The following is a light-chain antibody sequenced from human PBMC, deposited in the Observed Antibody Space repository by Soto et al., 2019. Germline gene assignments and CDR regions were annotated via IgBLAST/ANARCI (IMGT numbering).Light chain of an antibody. CDR1: QSVSSY. CDR2: DAS. CDR3: RQHSNWPPFT. V-gene: IGKV3-11*01. J-gene: IGKJ3*01. Sequence: EIVLTQSPATLSLSPGERATLSCRASQSVSSYLAWYQQKPGQAPRLLIYDASNRVTGIPPRFSGSGSGTAFTLPISSLQPEDYAVYYCRQHSNWPPFTFGPGTKVDIK.